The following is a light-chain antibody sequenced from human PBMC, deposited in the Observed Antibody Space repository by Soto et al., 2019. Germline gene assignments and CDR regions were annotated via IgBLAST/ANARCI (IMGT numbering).Light chain of an antibody. J-gene: IGLJ2*01. CDR1: TSDVGGYDY. CDR3: SSYTTSTTLGL. CDR2: EVS. V-gene: IGLV2-14*01. Sequence: QSVLTQPASVSGSPGQSITISCTGTTSDVGGYDYVSWYQQHPGKAPKLLIYEVSNRPSGVSNRFSGSKSGNTASLTISGLQAEDEAHYYCSSYTTSTTLGLFGGGTKVTVL.